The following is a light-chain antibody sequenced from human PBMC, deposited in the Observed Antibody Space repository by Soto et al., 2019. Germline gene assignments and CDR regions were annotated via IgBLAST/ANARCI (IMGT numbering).Light chain of an antibody. CDR3: QHYNNSPYT. V-gene: IGKV3-15*01. CDR2: AAS. J-gene: IGKJ2*01. Sequence: EIVMTQSPATLSVSPGERATLSCRASQSVSRNLAWYQQKPGQAPRLLIYAASTRATGIPARFSGSGSGTEFTLTISSLQSEDFAVYYCQHYNNSPYTFGQGTKLEIQ. CDR1: QSVSRN.